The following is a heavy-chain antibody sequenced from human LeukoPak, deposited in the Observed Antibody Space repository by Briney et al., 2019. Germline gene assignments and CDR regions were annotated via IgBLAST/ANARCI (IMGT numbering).Heavy chain of an antibody. CDR3: AELGITMIGGV. CDR1: RFSFSSHD. J-gene: IGHJ6*04. CDR2: ISSSGSTI. V-gene: IGHV3-48*03. Sequence: GGSLRLSCAASRFSFSSHDMHWVRQAPGKGLEWVSYISSSGSTIYYADSVKGRFTISRDNAKNSLYLQMNSLRAEDTAVYYCAELGITMIGGVWGKGTTVTISS. D-gene: IGHD3-10*02.